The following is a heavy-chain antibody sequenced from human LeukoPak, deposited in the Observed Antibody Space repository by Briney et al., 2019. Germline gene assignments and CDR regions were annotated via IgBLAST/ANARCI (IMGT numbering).Heavy chain of an antibody. CDR1: GYTFTSYY. CDR3: ARVGWLQFLDY. D-gene: IGHD5-24*01. Sequence: GASVKVSCKASGYTFTSYYMHWVRQAPGQGLEWMGIINPSGGSTSYAQKFQGRVTTTRDTSTSTVYMELSSLRSEDTAVYYCARVGWLQFLDYWGQGTLVTVSS. V-gene: IGHV1-46*01. CDR2: INPSGGST. J-gene: IGHJ4*02.